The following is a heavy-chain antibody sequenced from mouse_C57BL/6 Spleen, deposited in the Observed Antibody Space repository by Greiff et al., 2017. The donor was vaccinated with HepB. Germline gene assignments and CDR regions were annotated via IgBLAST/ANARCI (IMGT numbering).Heavy chain of an antibody. CDR1: GYAFSSSW. Sequence: VMLVESGPELVKPGASVKISCKASGYAFSSSWMNWVKQRPGKGLEWIGRIYPGDGDTNYKGKFKGKATLTADKSSSTAYMQLSSLTSEDSAVYFCAGSFPYYFDYWGQGTTLTVSS. CDR2: IYPGDGDT. V-gene: IGHV1-82*01. D-gene: IGHD1-1*01. CDR3: AGSFPYYFDY. J-gene: IGHJ2*01.